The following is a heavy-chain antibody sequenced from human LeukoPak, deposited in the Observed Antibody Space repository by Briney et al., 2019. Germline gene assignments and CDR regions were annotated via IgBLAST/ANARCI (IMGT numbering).Heavy chain of an antibody. CDR3: TTDPRITIFGVVITTFDY. J-gene: IGHJ4*02. CDR1: TFTLSSYN. CDR2: IKSKTDGGTT. D-gene: IGHD3-3*01. V-gene: IGHV3-15*01. Sequence: GGSLRLSCAASTFTLSSYNMNWVRQAPGKGLEWVGRIKSKTDGGTTDYAAPVKGRFTISRDDSKNTLYLQMNSLKTEDTAVYYCTTDPRITIFGVVITTFDYWGQGTLVTVSS.